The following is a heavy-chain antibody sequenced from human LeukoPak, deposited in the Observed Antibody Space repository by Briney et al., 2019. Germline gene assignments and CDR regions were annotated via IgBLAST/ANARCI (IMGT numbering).Heavy chain of an antibody. Sequence: SETLSLTCAVYGGSFSGYYWSWIRQPPGRGLEWIGRIYTSGSTNYNPSLKSRVTISLDTSKSQFSLKVRYVTAADTAVYYCARGLNDSWTGENYWGQGTLVTVSS. CDR3: ARGLNDSWTGENY. V-gene: IGHV4-34*01. CDR1: GGSFSGYY. CDR2: IYTSGST. J-gene: IGHJ4*02. D-gene: IGHD3-3*01.